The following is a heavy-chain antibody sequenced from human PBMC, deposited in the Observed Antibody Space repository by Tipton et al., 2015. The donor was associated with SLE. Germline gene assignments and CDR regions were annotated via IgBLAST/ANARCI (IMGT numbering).Heavy chain of an antibody. V-gene: IGHV5-51*01. Sequence: QLVQSGAEVKKPGESLKISCRGSGYSFTSYWIGWVRQMPGKGLEWMGIIYPGDSDTRYSPSFQGQVTISADKSISTAYLQWSSLKASDTAMYYCARPANYDFWSGDRETGYFDYWGKGTLVTVSS. CDR3: ARPANYDFWSGDRETGYFDY. CDR1: GYSFTSYW. J-gene: IGHJ4*02. D-gene: IGHD3-3*01. CDR2: IYPGDSDT.